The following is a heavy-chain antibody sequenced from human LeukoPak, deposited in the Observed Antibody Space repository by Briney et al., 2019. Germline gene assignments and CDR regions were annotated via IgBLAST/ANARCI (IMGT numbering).Heavy chain of an antibody. CDR2: IWYDGTNK. D-gene: IGHD2-21*02. CDR3: ARDSCGGDCYPYTFDY. J-gene: IGHJ4*02. Sequence: PGRSLRLSCVDSGFTFSTYAMHWVRQAPGKGLEWVAIIWYDGTNKYYAASVKGRFTISRDNSKNTLYLQMNSLRAEDTAVYYCARDSCGGDCYPYTFDYWGQGTLVTVSS. CDR1: GFTFSTYA. V-gene: IGHV3-33*08.